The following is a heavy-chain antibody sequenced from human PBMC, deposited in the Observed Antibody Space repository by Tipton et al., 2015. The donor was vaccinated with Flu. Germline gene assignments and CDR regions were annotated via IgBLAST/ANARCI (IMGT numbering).Heavy chain of an antibody. CDR1: GFTFSSYS. CDR3: ATGPAILSIAAAEVLDY. V-gene: IGHV3-21*01. CDR2: ISSSSSYI. D-gene: IGHD6-13*01. Sequence: SLRLSCAASGFTFSSYSMNWVRQAPGKGLEWVSSISSSSSYIYYADSVRGRFTISRDNAKNSLYLQMNSLRAEDTAVYYCATGPAILSIAAAEVLDYWGQGTLVTVSS. J-gene: IGHJ4*02.